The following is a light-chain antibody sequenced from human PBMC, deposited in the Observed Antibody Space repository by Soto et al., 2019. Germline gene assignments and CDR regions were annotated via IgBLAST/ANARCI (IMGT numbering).Light chain of an antibody. V-gene: IGLV1-40*01. J-gene: IGLJ3*02. Sequence: QSVLSQPPSVSGAPGQRVTMSCTGSSSNSGAGYDVHWYQQLPGTAPKLLIYGNSNRPSGVPDRFSGSKSGTSASLAITGLQAEDETDYYCQSYDSSLSSWVFGGGTKVTVL. CDR3: QSYDSSLSSWV. CDR1: SSNSGAGYD. CDR2: GNS.